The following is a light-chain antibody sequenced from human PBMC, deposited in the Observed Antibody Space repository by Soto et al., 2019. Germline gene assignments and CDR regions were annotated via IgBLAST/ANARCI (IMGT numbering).Light chain of an antibody. CDR1: TSTIGEGYD. CDR2: GNS. J-gene: IGLJ1*01. V-gene: IGLV1-40*01. CDR3: QSYDSSLSGYV. Sequence: QSVLTQPPSVSGAPGRRVTISGTGITSTIGEGYDVHWYQQLPGTAPKLPIYGNSNRPSGVPDRFSGSKSGTSASLAITGLQAEDEADYYCQSYDSSLSGYVFGTGTKLTVL.